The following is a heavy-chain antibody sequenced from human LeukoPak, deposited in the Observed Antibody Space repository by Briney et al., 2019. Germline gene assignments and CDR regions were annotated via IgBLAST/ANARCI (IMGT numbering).Heavy chain of an antibody. CDR1: GFIFSNYW. CDR3: ARDFQYYDSSGYYY. Sequence: GGSLRLSCAASGFIFSNYWMTWVRQAPGKGLEWVANIKQDGSDKYYMDSVKGRYTISRDNAKNSLYLQMNSLRAEDTAVYYCARDFQYYDSSGYYYGGQGTLVAVSS. D-gene: IGHD3-22*01. J-gene: IGHJ4*02. V-gene: IGHV3-7*01. CDR2: IKQDGSDK.